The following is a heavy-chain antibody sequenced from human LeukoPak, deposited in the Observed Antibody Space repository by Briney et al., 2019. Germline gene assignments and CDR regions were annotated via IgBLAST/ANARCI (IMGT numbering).Heavy chain of an antibody. J-gene: IGHJ3*02. V-gene: IGHV4-59*01. CDR3: ARGKYSAKYGSGSYYNRNGAFDI. Sequence: SETLSLTCTVSGGSISSYYWSWIRQPPGKGLEWIGYIYYSGSTNYNPSLKSGVTISVATSKNQFSLQLRSVTAADTAVYYCARGKYSAKYGSGSYYNRNGAFDIWGQGTMVTVSS. CDR2: IYYSGST. CDR1: GGSISSYY. D-gene: IGHD3-10*01.